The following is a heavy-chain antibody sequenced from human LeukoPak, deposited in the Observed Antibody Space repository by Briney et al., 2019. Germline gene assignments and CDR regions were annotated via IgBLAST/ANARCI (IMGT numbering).Heavy chain of an antibody. CDR3: AKDREPYYYDSSGYYYGSDAFDI. CDR2: ISGSGGST. Sequence: GGSLRLSCAASGCTFSSYAMHWVRQAPGKGLEWVSAISGSGGSTYYADSVKGRFTISRYNSKNTLYLQMDSLRAEDTAVYYCAKDREPYYYDSSGYYYGSDAFDIWGQGTMVTVSS. CDR1: GCTFSSYA. V-gene: IGHV3-23*01. J-gene: IGHJ3*02. D-gene: IGHD3-22*01.